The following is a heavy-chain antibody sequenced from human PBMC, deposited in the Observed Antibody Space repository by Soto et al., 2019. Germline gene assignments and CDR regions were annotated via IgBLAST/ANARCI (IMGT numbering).Heavy chain of an antibody. CDR2: IHYSGST. J-gene: IGHJ4*02. V-gene: IGHV4-39*01. Sequence: QLQLQESGPGLVKPSETLSLTCTVSGASISISTYDSGWIRQPPEKGLEWIGSIHYSGSTYYNPSLKSRLTISVDTSKNQFPLKLTSVTAADTAVYYCARDYGDYAPFDYWGQGILVTVSS. CDR1: GASISISTYD. CDR3: ARDYGDYAPFDY. D-gene: IGHD4-17*01.